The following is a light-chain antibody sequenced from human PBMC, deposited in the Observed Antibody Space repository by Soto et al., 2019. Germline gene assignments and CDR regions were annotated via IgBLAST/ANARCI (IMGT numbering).Light chain of an antibody. CDR1: QSVSTSY. CDR3: QQYGSSPT. CDR2: GAS. V-gene: IGKV3-20*01. J-gene: IGKJ3*01. Sequence: EIVLTQSPGTLSLSPGERATLSCRASQSVSTSYLAWYQQKPGQAPRLLIYGASSSATGIPDRFSGSGSGTDFPRTISILEPEGYAVYYCQQYGSSPTFGPGTKVDIK.